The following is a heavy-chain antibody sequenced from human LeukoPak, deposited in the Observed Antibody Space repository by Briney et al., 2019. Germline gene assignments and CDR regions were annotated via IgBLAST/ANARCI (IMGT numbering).Heavy chain of an antibody. J-gene: IGHJ4*02. Sequence: KTGGSLRLSCAASGFTFSSYSMNWVWQAPGKGLELDSSISSSSSYIYYSDSVKGRLTIFRVNAKNSLYLQMNSLRAEETPVYYCASRFGEYYWGQGTLVTVSS. CDR3: ASRFGEYY. CDR1: GFTFSSYS. V-gene: IGHV3-21*01. D-gene: IGHD3-10*01. CDR2: ISSSSSYI.